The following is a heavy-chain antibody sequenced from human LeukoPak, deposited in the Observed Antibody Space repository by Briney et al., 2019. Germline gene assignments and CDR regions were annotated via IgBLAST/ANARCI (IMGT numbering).Heavy chain of an antibody. V-gene: IGHV4-34*01. CDR1: GESFSGYF. D-gene: IGHD3-16*01. CDR3: ARHGGAYFDY. Sequence: SESLFLTCAVYGESFSGYFWSWIRQPPGKGLEWIGEITHSGGTNYNPSLKSRVTISVDKSKNQFSLKLSSVTAADTAVYYCARHGGAYFDYWGQGTLVTVSS. CDR2: ITHSGGT. J-gene: IGHJ4*02.